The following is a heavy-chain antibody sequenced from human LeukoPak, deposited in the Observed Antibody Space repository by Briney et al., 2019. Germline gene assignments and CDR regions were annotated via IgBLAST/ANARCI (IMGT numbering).Heavy chain of an antibody. J-gene: IGHJ6*03. CDR2: INPSGGST. D-gene: IGHD6-13*01. CDR1: GYTFTSYY. V-gene: IGHV1-46*01. CDR3: ASGYSSSWSTWYYYMDV. Sequence: ASVKVSCKASGYTFTSYYMHWVRQAPGQGLEWMGIINPSGGSTSYAQKFQGRVTMTRDTSTSTVYMELSSLRSEDTAVYYCASGYSSSWSTWYYYMDVWGKGTTVTVSS.